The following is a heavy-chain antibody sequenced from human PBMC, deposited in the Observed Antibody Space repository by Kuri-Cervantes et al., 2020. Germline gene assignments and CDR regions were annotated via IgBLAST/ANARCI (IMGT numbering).Heavy chain of an antibody. CDR3: AKREQAAYGGFDY. V-gene: IGHV3-30-3*02. J-gene: IGHJ4*02. CDR1: GFTFSSYA. Sequence: GESLKISCAASGFTFSSYAMHWVRQAPGKGLEWVAVISYDGSNKYYADSVKGRFTISRDNSKNTVYLQMDSLRADDTAVYYCAKREQAAYGGFDYWGQGTLVTVSS. CDR2: ISYDGSNK. D-gene: IGHD4-23*01.